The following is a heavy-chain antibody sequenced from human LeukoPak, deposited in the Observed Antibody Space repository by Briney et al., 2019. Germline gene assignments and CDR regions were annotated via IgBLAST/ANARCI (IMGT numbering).Heavy chain of an antibody. J-gene: IGHJ5*02. Sequence: GASVKVSCKASGYTFTNYAMNWVRQAPGQGLEWMGWINTNTGNPTYAQGFTGRFVFSLDTSVSTAYLQISSLKAEDTAVYYCARGVLVGATRNWFDPWGEGTLVTVSS. CDR2: INTNTGNP. V-gene: IGHV7-4-1*02. D-gene: IGHD1-26*01. CDR3: ARGVLVGATRNWFDP. CDR1: GYTFTNYA.